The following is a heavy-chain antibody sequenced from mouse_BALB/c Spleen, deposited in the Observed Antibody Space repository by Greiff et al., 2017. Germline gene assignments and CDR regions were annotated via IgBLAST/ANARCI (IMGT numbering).Heavy chain of an antibody. J-gene: IGHJ3*01. D-gene: IGHD1-1*01. CDR1: GFTFSSYA. CDR2: ISSGGSYT. CDR3: ARQEGGSSPFAY. V-gene: IGHV5-9-3*01. Sequence: EVMLVESGGGLVKPGGSLKLSCAASGFTFSSYAMSWVRQTPEKRLEWVATISSGGSYTYYPDSVKGRFTISRDNAKNTLYLQMSSLRSEDTAMYYCARQEGGSSPFAYWGQGTLVTVSA.